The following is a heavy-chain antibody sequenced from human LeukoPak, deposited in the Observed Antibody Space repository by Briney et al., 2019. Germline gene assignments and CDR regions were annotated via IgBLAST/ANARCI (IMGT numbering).Heavy chain of an antibody. Sequence: GSLRLSCAASGFTFSSYAMSWVRQAPGKGLEWVANIKQDGSEKYYVDSVKGRFTISRDNAKNSLYLQMNSLRAEDTAVYYCARHEELLPLDYWGQGTLVTVSS. CDR3: ARHEELLPLDY. CDR1: GFTFSSYA. J-gene: IGHJ4*02. V-gene: IGHV3-7*01. D-gene: IGHD1-26*01. CDR2: IKQDGSEK.